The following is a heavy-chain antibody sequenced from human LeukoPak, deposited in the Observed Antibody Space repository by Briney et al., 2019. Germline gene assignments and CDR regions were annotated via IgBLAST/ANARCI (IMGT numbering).Heavy chain of an antibody. CDR2: INHSGST. Sequence: SETLSLTCAVYGGSFSGYYGSWIRQPPGKGLEWIGEINHSGSTNYNPSLKSRVTISVDTSKNQFSLKLSSVTAADTAVYYCARGLGTSSGYYDYWGQGTLVTVSS. CDR3: ARGLGTSSGYYDY. J-gene: IGHJ4*02. V-gene: IGHV4-34*01. CDR1: GGSFSGYY. D-gene: IGHD3-22*01.